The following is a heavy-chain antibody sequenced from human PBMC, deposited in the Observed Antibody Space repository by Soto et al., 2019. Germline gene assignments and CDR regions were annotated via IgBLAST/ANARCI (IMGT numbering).Heavy chain of an antibody. CDR1: GGSFSGYY. V-gene: IGHV4-34*01. Sequence: QVQLQQWGAGLLKPSETLSLTCAVYGGSFSGYYWSWIRQPPGKGLEWIGEINHSGSTNYNPSLNSRVTISVDTYKNQFSLKLSSVTAADTAVYYCARGLYCSGGSCYSGEDYWGQGTLVTVSS. CDR3: ARGLYCSGGSCYSGEDY. CDR2: INHSGST. D-gene: IGHD2-15*01. J-gene: IGHJ4*02.